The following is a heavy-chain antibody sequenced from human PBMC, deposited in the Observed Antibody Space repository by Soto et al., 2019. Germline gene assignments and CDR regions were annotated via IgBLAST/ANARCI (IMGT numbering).Heavy chain of an antibody. CDR3: ARDGSRPKGQPEPYYFDY. CDR2: IYYSGST. J-gene: IGHJ4*02. Sequence: SETLSLTCTVSGGSISSYYWSWIRQPPGKGLEWIGYIYYSGSTNYNPSLKSRVTISVDTSKNQFSLKLSSVTAADTAVYYCARDGSRPKGQPEPYYFDYWGQGTLVTVSS. V-gene: IGHV4-59*01. CDR1: GGSISSYY. D-gene: IGHD6-13*01.